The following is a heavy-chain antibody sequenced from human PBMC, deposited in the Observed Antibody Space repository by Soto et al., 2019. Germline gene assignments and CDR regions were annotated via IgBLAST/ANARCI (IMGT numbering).Heavy chain of an antibody. V-gene: IGHV4-59*01. CDR1: GASISSSY. CDR2: VYYSGST. J-gene: IGHJ3*02. Sequence: SETLSLTCTVSGASISSSYWSWIRQSPGKGLEWIGYVYYSGSTKYNPSLKSRVTISVDTSKNQFSLKLSSMTAVDTAVYYCARGYYDSNGQSNTFDIWGQGTMVTVS. CDR3: ARGYYDSNGQSNTFDI. D-gene: IGHD3-22*01.